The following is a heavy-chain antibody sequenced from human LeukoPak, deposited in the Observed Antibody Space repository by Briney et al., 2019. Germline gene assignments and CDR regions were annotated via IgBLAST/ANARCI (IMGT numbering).Heavy chain of an antibody. CDR2: INHSGST. D-gene: IGHD2-2*01. J-gene: IGHJ6*02. CDR1: GGSFSGYY. Sequence: SETLSPTCAVYGGSFSGYYWSWIRQPPGKGLEWIGEINHSGSTNYNPSLKSRVTISVDTSKNQFSLKLSSVTAADTAVYYCARVVVPAARHYYYYYGMDVWGQGTTVTVSS. V-gene: IGHV4-34*01. CDR3: ARVVVPAARHYYYYYGMDV.